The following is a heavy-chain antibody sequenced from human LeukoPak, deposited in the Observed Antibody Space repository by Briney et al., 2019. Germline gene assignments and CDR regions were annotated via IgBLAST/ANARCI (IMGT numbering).Heavy chain of an antibody. Sequence: PSQTLSLTCTVSGGSISSGDYYWSWIRQPPGKGLEWIGYIYYSGSTYYNPSLKSRVTISVDTSKNQFSLKLSSVTAADTAVYYCARPSSEWWVSHDAFDIWGQGTVVTVSS. CDR1: GGSISSGDYY. CDR3: ARPSSEWWVSHDAFDI. CDR2: IYYSGST. D-gene: IGHD2-8*01. V-gene: IGHV4-30-4*08. J-gene: IGHJ3*02.